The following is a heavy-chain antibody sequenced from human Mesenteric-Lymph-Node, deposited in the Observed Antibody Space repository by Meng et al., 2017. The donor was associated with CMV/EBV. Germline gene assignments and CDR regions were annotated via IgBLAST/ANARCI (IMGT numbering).Heavy chain of an antibody. V-gene: IGHV1-18*04. CDR3: ARHAANFRNYDTLTGYYTVDY. D-gene: IGHD3-9*01. CDR2: ISADNGNT. CDR1: HG. Sequence: HGISWVRQAPGQGLEWMGWISADNGNTDYVEEFQGGVTMTTDSSTSTAYMELRSLRSDDTAVYFCARHAANFRNYDTLTGYYTVDYWGQGTLVTVSS. J-gene: IGHJ4*02.